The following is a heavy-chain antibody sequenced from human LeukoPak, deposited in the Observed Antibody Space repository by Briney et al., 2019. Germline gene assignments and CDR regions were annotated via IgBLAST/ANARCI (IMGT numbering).Heavy chain of an antibody. CDR2: ISYDGSNK. CDR1: GFTFSSYG. D-gene: IGHD2-15*01. J-gene: IGHJ4*02. Sequence: GGSLRLSCAASGFTFSSYGMHWVRQAPGKGLEWVAVISYDGSNKYYAGSVKGRFTISRDNSKNTLYLQMNSLRAEDTAVYYCAKSPAGIPDYWGQGTLVTVSS. CDR3: AKSPAGIPDY. V-gene: IGHV3-30*18.